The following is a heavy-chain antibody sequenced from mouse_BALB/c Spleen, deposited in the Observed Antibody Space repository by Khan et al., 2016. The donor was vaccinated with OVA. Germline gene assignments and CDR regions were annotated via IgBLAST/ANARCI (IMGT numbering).Heavy chain of an antibody. V-gene: IGHV3-2*02. CDR3: VRGRAY. CDR2: ITYSGRT. CDR1: GYSITSDYA. D-gene: IGHD3-3*01. J-gene: IGHJ3*01. Sequence: EVQLQESGPGLVKPSQSLSLTCTVTGYSITSDYAWNWIRQFPGNKLEWMGYITYSGRTSYTPSLKSRTPITRDTSKNQFFLQLNSVTTEDTATYYCVRGRAYWGQGTLVTVSA.